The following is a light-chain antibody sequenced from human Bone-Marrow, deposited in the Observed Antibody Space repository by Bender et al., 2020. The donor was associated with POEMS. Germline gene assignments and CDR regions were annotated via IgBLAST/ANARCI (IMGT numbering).Light chain of an antibody. V-gene: IGLV3-21*02. CDR1: NIGRKT. CDR2: DDS. J-gene: IGLJ3*02. Sequence: SYVVTQPPSVSVAPGQTARVTCGGNNIGRKTVHWYQQKAGQAPLLVVHDDSDRPSGIPERFSGSNSGNTATLTISGTQPMDEADYSCQTWVNNTVLFGGGTKLTVL. CDR3: QTWVNNTVL.